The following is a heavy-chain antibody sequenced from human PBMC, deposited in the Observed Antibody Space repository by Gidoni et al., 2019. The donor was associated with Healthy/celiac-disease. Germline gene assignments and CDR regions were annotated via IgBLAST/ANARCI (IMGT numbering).Heavy chain of an antibody. Sequence: QVQLVQSGAEVTKPGSSVKVSCKASGGTFSSYAISWVRQAPGQGLEWMGRIIPILGIANYAQKFQGRVTITADKSTSTAYMELSSLRSEDTAVYYCARSGYYGDAFDIWGQGTMVTVSS. D-gene: IGHD3-10*01. J-gene: IGHJ3*02. V-gene: IGHV1-69*09. CDR2: IIPILGIA. CDR1: GGTFSSYA. CDR3: ARSGYYGDAFDI.